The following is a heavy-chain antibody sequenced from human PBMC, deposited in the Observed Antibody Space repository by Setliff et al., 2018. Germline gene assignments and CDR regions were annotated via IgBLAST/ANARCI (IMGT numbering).Heavy chain of an antibody. J-gene: IGHJ4*02. CDR2: IRYDGSNK. CDR1: GFTFSHFG. Sequence: PGGSLRLSCAASGFTFSHFGMHWVRQGPGKGLEWVEFIRYDGSNKYYADSVKGRFTISRDNSKNTLYLPMNRRRAEDTAVYYCAKDIDPLKQWLLQGLDYWGQGTLVTVSS. D-gene: IGHD6-19*01. CDR3: AKDIDPLKQWLLQGLDY. V-gene: IGHV3-30*02.